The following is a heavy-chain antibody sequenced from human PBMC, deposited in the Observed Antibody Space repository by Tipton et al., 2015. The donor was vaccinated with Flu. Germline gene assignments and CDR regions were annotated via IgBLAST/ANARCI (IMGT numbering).Heavy chain of an antibody. CDR1: GYSISSGYY. Sequence: TLSLTCTVSGYSISSGYYWGWIRQPPGKGLEWIGSIYHSGSTYYNPSLKSRVTISVDTSKNQSSLKLSSVTAADTAVCYCARGSLWFGELEKYGFDPWGQGTLVTVSS. V-gene: IGHV4-38-2*02. J-gene: IGHJ5*02. CDR3: ARGSLWFGELEKYGFDP. CDR2: IYHSGST. D-gene: IGHD3-10*01.